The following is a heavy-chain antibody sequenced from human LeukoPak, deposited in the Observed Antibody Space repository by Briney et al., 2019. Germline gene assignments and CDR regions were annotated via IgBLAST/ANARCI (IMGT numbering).Heavy chain of an antibody. V-gene: IGHV3-21*04. CDR1: GFTFSSYS. CDR2: ISTSSSYI. Sequence: GGSLRLSCAASGFTFSSYSLNWVRQAPGKGLEWVSSISTSSSYIYYADSVKGRFTISRDNAKNTLYLQMNSLRAEDTAVYYCATPVVAATLSWFDPWGQGTLVTVSS. J-gene: IGHJ5*02. CDR3: ATPVVAATLSWFDP. D-gene: IGHD2-15*01.